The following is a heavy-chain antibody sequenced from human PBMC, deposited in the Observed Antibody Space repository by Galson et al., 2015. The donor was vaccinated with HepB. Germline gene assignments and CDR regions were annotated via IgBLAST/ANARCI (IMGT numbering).Heavy chain of an antibody. V-gene: IGHV3-66*01. CDR1: GFTVSSNY. D-gene: IGHD6-13*01. CDR2: IYSGGST. J-gene: IGHJ3*02. CDR3: ARYSSSWYGSAFDI. Sequence: SLRLSCAASGFTVSSNYMSWVRQAPGKGLEWVSVIYSGGSTYHADFVKGRFTISRDNSKNTLYLQMNSLRAEDTAVYYCARYSSSWYGSAFDIWGQGTMVTVSP.